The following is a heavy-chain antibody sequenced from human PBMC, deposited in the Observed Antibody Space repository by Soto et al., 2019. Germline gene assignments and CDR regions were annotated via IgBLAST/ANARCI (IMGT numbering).Heavy chain of an antibody. J-gene: IGHJ4*02. CDR1: GFTFSSYA. Sequence: GGSLRLSCAASGFTFSSYAMSWVRQAPGKGLEWVSAISGSGGSTYYADSVKGRFTISRDNSKNTLYLQMNSLRAEDTAVHYCAKRPHYDILTGYLGYFDYWGQGTLVTVSS. CDR2: ISGSGGST. V-gene: IGHV3-23*01. D-gene: IGHD3-9*01. CDR3: AKRPHYDILTGYLGYFDY.